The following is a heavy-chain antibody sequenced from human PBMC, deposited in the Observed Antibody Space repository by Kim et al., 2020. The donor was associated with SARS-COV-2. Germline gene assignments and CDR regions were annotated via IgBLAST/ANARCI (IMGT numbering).Heavy chain of an antibody. J-gene: IGHJ4*02. D-gene: IGHD4-17*01. Sequence: YNASLKSRVTTSQDTFRKQFSLKLTSVIAADTAVYFCARDSGYGDPFDYWGQGTLVTVSS. V-gene: IGHV4-59*01. CDR3: ARDSGYGDPFDY.